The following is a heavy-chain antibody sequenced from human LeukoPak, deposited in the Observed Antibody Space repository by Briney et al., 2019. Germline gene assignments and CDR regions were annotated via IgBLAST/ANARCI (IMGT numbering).Heavy chain of an antibody. D-gene: IGHD5-12*01. Sequence: PGGSLRLSCTASGFTFSSYSLNWIRQAPGKGLEWVSSISSSSSYIYYADSVKGRFTISRDNAKNSLYLQMNSLRAEDTAVYYCARDGAPGYSGYGGLDFYYYYYGMDVWGQGTTVTVSS. CDR1: GFTFSSYS. V-gene: IGHV3-21*01. CDR3: ARDGAPGYSGYGGLDFYYYYYGMDV. J-gene: IGHJ6*02. CDR2: ISSSSSYI.